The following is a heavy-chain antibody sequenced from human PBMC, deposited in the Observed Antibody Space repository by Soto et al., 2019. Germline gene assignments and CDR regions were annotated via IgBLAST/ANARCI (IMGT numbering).Heavy chain of an antibody. CDR3: ARAFGGFGELLPFDY. CDR2: ISAYNGNT. V-gene: IGHV1-18*01. CDR1: GYTFTSYG. D-gene: IGHD3-10*01. J-gene: IGHJ4*02. Sequence: QVQLVQSGAEVKKPGASVKVSCKASGYTFTSYGISWVRQAPGQGLEWMGWISAYNGNTNYAQKLQGRVTMTTDTSTSTAYMALRSLRSDDTTVYYCARAFGGFGELLPFDYWGQGTLVTVSS.